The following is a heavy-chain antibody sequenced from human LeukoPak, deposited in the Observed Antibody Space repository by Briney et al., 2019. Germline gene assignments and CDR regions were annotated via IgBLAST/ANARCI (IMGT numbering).Heavy chain of an antibody. J-gene: IGHJ4*02. Sequence: GGSLRLSCAASGFTFTNYWMSWVRQAPGKGLELVANIKQDRSEKYYVDSVKGRFTISRDNAKNSLYLQMNSLRAEDTALYYCAKARHSVGAGPTEGFDYWGQGTLVTVSS. D-gene: IGHD1-26*01. V-gene: IGHV3-7*03. CDR2: IKQDRSEK. CDR1: GFTFTNYW. CDR3: AKARHSVGAGPTEGFDY.